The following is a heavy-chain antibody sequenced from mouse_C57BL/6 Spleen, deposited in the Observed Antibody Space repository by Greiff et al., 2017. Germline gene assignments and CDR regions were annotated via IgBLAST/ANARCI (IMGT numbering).Heavy chain of an antibody. CDR1: GYTFTDYE. V-gene: IGHV1-15*01. CDR2: IDPETGGT. Sequence: VQLRESGAELVRPGASVTLSCKASGYTFTDYEMHWVKQTPVHGLEWIGAIDPETGGTAYNQKFKGKAILTADKSSSTAYMELRSLTSEDSAVYYRTRSSYHYAMDYWGKGTSVTVSS. D-gene: IGHD3-2*02. CDR3: TRSSYHYAMDY. J-gene: IGHJ4*01.